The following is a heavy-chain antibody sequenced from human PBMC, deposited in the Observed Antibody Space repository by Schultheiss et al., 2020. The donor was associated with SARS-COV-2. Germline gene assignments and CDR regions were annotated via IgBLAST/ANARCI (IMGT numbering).Heavy chain of an antibody. Sequence: GGSLRLSCAASGFTVSSNYMNWVRQAPGKGLEWVSVIYSGGSTYYPDSVKGRFTISRDNSKNTLYLQMNSLRAEDTAVYYCARGYNWNYGWGYWGQGTLVTVSS. CDR1: GFTVSSNY. CDR2: IYSGGST. J-gene: IGHJ4*02. CDR3: ARGYNWNYGWGY. V-gene: IGHV3-53*05. D-gene: IGHD1-7*01.